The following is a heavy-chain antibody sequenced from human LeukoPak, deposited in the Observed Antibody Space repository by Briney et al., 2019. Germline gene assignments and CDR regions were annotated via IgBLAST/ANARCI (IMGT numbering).Heavy chain of an antibody. V-gene: IGHV4-34*01. CDR3: ARGRSRRRASPIDY. J-gene: IGHJ4*02. CDR1: GGSFSGYY. D-gene: IGHD5/OR15-5a*01. CDR2: INHSGST. Sequence: SETLPLTCAVYGGSFSGYYWSWIRQPPGKGLEWIGEINHSGSTNYNPSLKSRVTISVNTSKNQFSLKLSSVTAAETAVYYCARGRSRRRASPIDYWGQGTLVTVSS.